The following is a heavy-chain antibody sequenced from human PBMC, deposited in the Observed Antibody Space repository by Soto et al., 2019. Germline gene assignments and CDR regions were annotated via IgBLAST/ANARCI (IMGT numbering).Heavy chain of an antibody. V-gene: IGHV1-2*02. J-gene: IGHJ6*02. CDR1: GYTFTGYY. Sequence: AASVKVSCKASGYTFTGYYMHWVRQAPGQGLEWMGWINPNSGGTNYAQKFHGRVTMTRDTSISTAYMELSRLRSDDTAGYYCASHSAMAGTPYNYYGMDVWGQGTTVTVSS. CDR3: ASHSAMAGTPYNYYGMDV. D-gene: IGHD6-19*01. CDR2: INPNSGGT.